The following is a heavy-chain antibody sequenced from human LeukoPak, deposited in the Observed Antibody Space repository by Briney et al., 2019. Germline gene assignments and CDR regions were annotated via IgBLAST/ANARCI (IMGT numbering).Heavy chain of an antibody. J-gene: IGHJ2*01. D-gene: IGHD2-2*01. CDR2: IYYSGST. CDR3: ARDCSSTSCSAYWYFDL. CDR1: GGSISSSSYY. V-gene: IGHV4-39*07. Sequence: PSETLSLTCTVSGGSISSSSYYWGWIRQPPGKGLEWIGSIYYSGSTYYNPSLKSRVTISVDTSKNQFSLKLSSVTAADTAVYYCARDCSSTSCSAYWYFDLWGRGTLVTVPS.